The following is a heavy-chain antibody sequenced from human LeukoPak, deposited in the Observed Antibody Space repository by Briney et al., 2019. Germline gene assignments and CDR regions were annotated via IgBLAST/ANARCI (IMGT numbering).Heavy chain of an antibody. J-gene: IGHJ4*02. CDR1: GFTFSTYS. D-gene: IGHD4-23*01. Sequence: GGSLRLSCAASGFTFSTYSLNWVRQAPGKGLEWVSYITTTGGTIYYADSVKGRFTISRDNAKNSLFLQMNSLRDEDTAVYYCATSVGHLPTWGQGTLVTVSS. CDR2: ITTTGGTI. V-gene: IGHV3-48*02. CDR3: ATSVGHLPT.